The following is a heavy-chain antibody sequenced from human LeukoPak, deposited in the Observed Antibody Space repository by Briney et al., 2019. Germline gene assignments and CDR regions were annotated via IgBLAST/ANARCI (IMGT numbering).Heavy chain of an antibody. CDR1: GFPFIAYD. V-gene: IGHV3-13*01. CDR3: VRGALPGDNWYFDL. Sequence: GGSLRLSCATSGFPFIAYDMHWVRQAPGKGLEWVLAYYPGAVKGRFIISRDYATNSLFLQMNSLRAGDTAVYFCVRGALPGDNWYFDLWGRGTLVIVSS. J-gene: IGHJ2*01.